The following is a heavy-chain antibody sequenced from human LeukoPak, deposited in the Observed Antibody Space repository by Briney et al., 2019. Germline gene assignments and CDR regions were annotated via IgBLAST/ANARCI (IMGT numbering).Heavy chain of an antibody. D-gene: IGHD3-10*01. V-gene: IGHV4-34*01. J-gene: IGHJ3*02. CDR1: SGSFSGYY. CDR3: ARGGYYGSGSDDAFDI. CDR2: INHSGST. Sequence: SETLSLTCAVYSGSFSGYYWSWIRQPPGKGLEWIGEINHSGSTNYNPSLKSRVTISVDTSKTQFSLKLSSVTAADTAVYYCARGGYYGSGSDDAFDIWGQGTMVTVSS.